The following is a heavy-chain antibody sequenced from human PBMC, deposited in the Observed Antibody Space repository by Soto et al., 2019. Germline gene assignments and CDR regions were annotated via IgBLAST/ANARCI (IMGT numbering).Heavy chain of an antibody. Sequence: QVQLVQSGAEVKKPGASVKVSCKASGYTFASYAISWMRQAPGQGLEWMGWISAYNGNTNYAQKLQGRVTMTTDTSTRTAYMELRSLSPDATAVYYCARDPPPPDYWGQGTLVTVSS. J-gene: IGHJ4*02. CDR2: ISAYNGNT. CDR1: GYTFASYA. V-gene: IGHV1-18*01. CDR3: ARDPPPPDY.